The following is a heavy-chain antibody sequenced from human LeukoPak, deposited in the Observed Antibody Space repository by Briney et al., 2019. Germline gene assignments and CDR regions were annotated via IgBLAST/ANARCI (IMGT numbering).Heavy chain of an antibody. D-gene: IGHD3-3*01. CDR2: ISYDGSNK. CDR3: ARASLYDFWSADY. V-gene: IGHV3-30*14. J-gene: IGHJ4*02. Sequence: GGSLRLSCAASGFTFSSYAMHWVRQAPGKGLEWVAVISYDGSNKYYADSVKGRVTISRDNSKNTLYLQMNSLRAEDTAVYYCARASLYDFWSADYWGQGTLVTVSS. CDR1: GFTFSSYA.